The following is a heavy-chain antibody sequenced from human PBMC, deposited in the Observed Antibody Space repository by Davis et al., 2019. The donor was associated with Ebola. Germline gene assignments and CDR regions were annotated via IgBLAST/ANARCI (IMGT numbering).Heavy chain of an antibody. CDR1: GGSISSYF. CDR3: ASWMSWDWFDP. Sequence: MPSETLSLTCTVSGGSISSYFWSWIRQPPGKRLEWIGFVYSSGSTYYNPSLESRLTMSVDTSKNQFSLKLRSVTAADTAVYYCASWMSWDWFDPWGQGTLVTVSS. J-gene: IGHJ5*02. CDR2: VYSSGST. V-gene: IGHV4-59*12. D-gene: IGHD1-1*01.